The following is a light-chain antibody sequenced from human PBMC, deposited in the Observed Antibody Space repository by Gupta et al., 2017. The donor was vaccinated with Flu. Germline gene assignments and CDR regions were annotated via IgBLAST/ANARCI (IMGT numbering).Light chain of an antibody. CDR3: QQYGRLPLT. CDR1: HYITNF. CDR2: EAS. V-gene: IGKV1-33*01. J-gene: IGKJ4*01. Sequence: DIQMTQSPSSLSASVGDRVTITCQASHYITNFLSWYQQKPGEAPKLLIYEASGLETGVPSRFSGSGSGTHFTFTISSLQPEDFATYYCQQYGRLPLTFGGGTKVESK.